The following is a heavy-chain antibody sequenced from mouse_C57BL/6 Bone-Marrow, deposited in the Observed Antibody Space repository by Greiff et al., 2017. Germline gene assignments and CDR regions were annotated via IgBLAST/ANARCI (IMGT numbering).Heavy chain of an antibody. CDR3: ARITGVYYDYDYFDY. CDR1: GYTFTDYN. V-gene: IGHV1-18*01. CDR2: INPNNGGT. J-gene: IGHJ2*01. D-gene: IGHD2-4*01. Sequence: EVQLQQSGPELVKPGASVKIPCKASGYTFTDYNMDWVKQSHGKSLEWIGDINPNNGGTIYNQKFKGKATLTVAKSSSTAYMELRILTSEDTAVYYCARITGVYYDYDYFDYWGQGTTLTVSS.